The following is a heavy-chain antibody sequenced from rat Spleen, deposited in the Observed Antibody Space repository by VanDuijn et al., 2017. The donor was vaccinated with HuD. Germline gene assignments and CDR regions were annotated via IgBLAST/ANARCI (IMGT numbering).Heavy chain of an antibody. D-gene: IGHD1-2*01. CDR1: GFTFSDYY. V-gene: IGHV5-20*01. CDR2: ISYDGGSS. CDR3: TRHFSPADYYSSFPVLY. Sequence: EVQLVESGGGLVQPGRSLKLSCAASGFTFSDYYMDWVRQAPTKGLEWVASISYDGGSSYYRDSVKGRFTISRDNAKSTLYLQMDSLRSEDTATYYCTRHFSPADYYSSFPVLYWGQGTLVTVSS. J-gene: IGHJ3*01.